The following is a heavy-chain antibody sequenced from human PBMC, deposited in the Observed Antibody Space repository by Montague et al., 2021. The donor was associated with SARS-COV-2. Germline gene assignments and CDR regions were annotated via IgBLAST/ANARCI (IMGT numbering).Heavy chain of an antibody. CDR1: GDTVSSNSAA. CDR3: ARGYDKRFDH. CDR2: TYYRSKWYN. J-gene: IGHJ4*02. Sequence: CAISGDTVSSNSAAWNWIRHSPSRGLEYLGRTYYRSKWYNDYAVSVKGRITINPDTSKNQFSLQLNSVTPDDTAMYYCARGYDKRFDHWGQGTLVTVSS. D-gene: IGHD3-16*01. V-gene: IGHV6-1*01.